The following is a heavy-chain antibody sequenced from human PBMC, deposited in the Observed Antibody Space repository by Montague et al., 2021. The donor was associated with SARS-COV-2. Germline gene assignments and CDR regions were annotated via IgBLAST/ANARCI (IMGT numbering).Heavy chain of an antibody. CDR1: GFTFSSYE. CDR3: ARGSRITMLVVVITSAFDI. D-gene: IGHD3-22*01. Sequence: SLRLSCAASGFTFSSYEMNWVRQVPGKGLEWVSYISSSGGTTFYADSVRGRFTISRDNAKNSLYLQMNSLRAEDTAVYYCARGSRITMLVVVITSAFDIWGQGTMVTVSS. V-gene: IGHV3-48*03. J-gene: IGHJ3*02. CDR2: ISSSGGTT.